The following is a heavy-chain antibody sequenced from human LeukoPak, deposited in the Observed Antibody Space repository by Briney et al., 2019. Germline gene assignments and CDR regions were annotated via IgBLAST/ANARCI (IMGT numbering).Heavy chain of an antibody. CDR2: IWHDGSKT. D-gene: IGHD6-13*01. J-gene: IGHJ4*02. Sequence: GGSLRLSCAASGFTFSGYGMHWVRQAPGKGLEWVAVIWHDGSKTYYVDSVKGRFTISRDDSKNTVYLQMNSLRAEDTAVYYCATDRDSSRQKRFDYWGQGTLVTVSS. CDR3: ATDRDSSRQKRFDY. CDR1: GFTFSGYG. V-gene: IGHV3-33*01.